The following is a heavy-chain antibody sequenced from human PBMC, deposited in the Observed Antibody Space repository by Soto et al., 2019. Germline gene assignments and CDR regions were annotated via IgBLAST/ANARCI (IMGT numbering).Heavy chain of an antibody. CDR2: ISSRSTNI. D-gene: IGHD6-19*01. CDR1: GFSFVTYG. Sequence: PWGSLRLSCAASGFSFVTYGMRFVGQSPVRCLEWVASISSRSTNIDYADSVKGRFTISRDNAKNLVSLQMSSLRGEDTALYYCAKFTEPGYSSIWYYFEYWGQGTQVTVSS. CDR3: AKFTEPGYSSIWYYFEY. V-gene: IGHV3-21*06. J-gene: IGHJ4*02.